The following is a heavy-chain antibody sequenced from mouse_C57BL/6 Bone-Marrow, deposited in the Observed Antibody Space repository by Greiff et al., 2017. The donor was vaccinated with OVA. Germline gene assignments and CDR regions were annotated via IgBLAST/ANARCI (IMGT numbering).Heavy chain of an antibody. V-gene: IGHV3-6*01. CDR2: ISYDGSN. D-gene: IGHD3-1*01. J-gene: IGHJ2*01. Sequence: EVKLMESGPGLVKPSQSLSLTCSVTGYSITSGYYWNWIRQFPGNKLEWMGYISYDGSNNYNPSLKNRISITRDTSKNQFFLKLNSVTTEDTATYYCARGAIKAFYFDYWGQGTTLTVSS. CDR3: ARGAIKAFYFDY. CDR1: GYSITSGYY.